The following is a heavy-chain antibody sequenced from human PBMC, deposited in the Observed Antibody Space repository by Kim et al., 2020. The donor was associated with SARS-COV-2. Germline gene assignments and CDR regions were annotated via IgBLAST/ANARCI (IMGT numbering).Heavy chain of an antibody. CDR2: ISYEGSNK. CDR1: GFTFSSYG. J-gene: IGHJ4*02. D-gene: IGHD3-22*01. CDR3: AKGRYYDSSGYYAEPWDY. Sequence: GGSLRLSCAASGFTFSSYGMHWVRQAPGKGLEWVAVISYEGSNKYYADSVKGRFTISRDNSKNTLYLQMNSLRAEDTAVYYCAKGRYYDSSGYYAEPWDYWGQRTLVTASS. V-gene: IGHV3-30*18.